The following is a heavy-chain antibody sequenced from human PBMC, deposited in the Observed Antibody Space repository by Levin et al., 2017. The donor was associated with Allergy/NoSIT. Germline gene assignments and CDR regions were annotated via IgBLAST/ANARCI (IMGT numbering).Heavy chain of an antibody. CDR3: ASWAMYHYDRSAFDYFYYAMDV. CDR1: GILFSSYD. Sequence: GESLKISCAASGILFSSYDMNWVRQAPGTGLEWVSSISAGGNYIYYADSVKRRFTISRDNAKNSLFLQMNSLRAEDTAVYYCASWAMYHYDRSAFDYFYYAMDVWGQGTTVTVSS. V-gene: IGHV3-21*01. CDR2: ISAGGNYI. D-gene: IGHD3-22*01. J-gene: IGHJ6*02.